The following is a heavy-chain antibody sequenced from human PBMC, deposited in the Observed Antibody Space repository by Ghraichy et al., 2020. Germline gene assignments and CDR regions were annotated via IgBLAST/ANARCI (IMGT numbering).Heavy chain of an antibody. D-gene: IGHD6-13*01. CDR2: IDWDDDK. CDR1: GFSLSTNGMC. Sequence: SGPTLVKPTQTLTLTCTFSGFSLSTNGMCVSWIRQPPGKALEWLALIDWDDDKYYSTSLKTRLTISKDTSKNQVVLTMTNMDPVDTATYYCARTYSEVEVLYGMDVWGQGTTVTVSS. J-gene: IGHJ6*02. CDR3: ARTYSEVEVLYGMDV. V-gene: IGHV2-70*01.